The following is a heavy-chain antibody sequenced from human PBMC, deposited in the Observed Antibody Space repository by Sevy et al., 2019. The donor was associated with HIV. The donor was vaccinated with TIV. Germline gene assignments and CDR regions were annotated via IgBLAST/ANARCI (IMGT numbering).Heavy chain of an antibody. CDR3: TREAKQQLSQYFFDF. CDR2: INVGNGNT. Sequence: ASVKVSCKASGYLFISFVMHWVRQAPGQGLEWVGWINVGNGNTKYSQKFQDRATITRDASTSTTYMELTSLTSEDTAIYYCTREAKQQLSQYFFDFWGQGTLVTVSS. D-gene: IGHD6-13*01. CDR1: GYLFISFV. V-gene: IGHV1-3*01. J-gene: IGHJ4*02.